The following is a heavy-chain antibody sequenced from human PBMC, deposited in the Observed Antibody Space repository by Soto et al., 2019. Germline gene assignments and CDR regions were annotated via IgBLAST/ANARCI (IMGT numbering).Heavy chain of an antibody. CDR2: IHGSSGTT. J-gene: IGHJ6*02. V-gene: IGHV3-48*02. Sequence: EVQLVESGGGLVQPGGSLRLSCAASGFTFSSYAMNWVRQAPGKGLEWVSYIHGSSGTTYYADSVKGRFTISRDNARNSLYIQMTSLRDEDTAVSVCAREYGMDVWGQGPTVTVSS. CDR3: AREYGMDV. CDR1: GFTFSSYA.